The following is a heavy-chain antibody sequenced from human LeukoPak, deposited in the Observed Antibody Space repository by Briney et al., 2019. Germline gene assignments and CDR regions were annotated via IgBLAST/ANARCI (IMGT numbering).Heavy chain of an antibody. D-gene: IGHD5-12*01. V-gene: IGHV3-7*01. J-gene: IGHJ4*02. Sequence: GGSLRLSCAASGFTFTTYWMSWVRQPPGKGLEWVANIKQDGTEKYYVDSVKGRFTISRDNAKNSLYLQMNSLRAEDTAVYYCARGPSGYHNTGGQGTLVTVSS. CDR1: GFTFTTYW. CDR2: IKQDGTEK. CDR3: ARGPSGYHNT.